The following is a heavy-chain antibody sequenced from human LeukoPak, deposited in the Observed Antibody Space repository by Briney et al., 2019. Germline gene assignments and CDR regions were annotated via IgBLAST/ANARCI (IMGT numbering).Heavy chain of an antibody. Sequence: ASVKVTFKSSGYTFTIYYMHWVRHPPAQGLELMGLINPSGGSTSYAQKFQGRVTMTRDTSTSTVYMELSSLRSEDTAVYYCARSRGKGVRPLAPFDYWGQGTLVTVSS. J-gene: IGHJ4*02. V-gene: IGHV1-46*01. CDR3: ARSRGKGVRPLAPFDY. D-gene: IGHD3-10*01. CDR2: INPSGGST. CDR1: GYTFTIYY.